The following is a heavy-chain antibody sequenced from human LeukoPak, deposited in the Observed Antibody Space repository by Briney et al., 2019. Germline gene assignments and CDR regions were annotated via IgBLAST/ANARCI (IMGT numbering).Heavy chain of an antibody. Sequence: SQTLSLTCTVSGGSVHIGGYYWTWMRQRPGKGLEWIGFIHYSGSTYYNPSLSSHGTISIDTSKNEFSLRLPAVTAADTAVYYCVRYYYDSSGFPRIKAGFDTWGQGVLVTVSS. J-gene: IGHJ5*02. D-gene: IGHD3-22*01. CDR2: IHYSGST. CDR3: VRYYYDSSGFPRIKAGFDT. V-gene: IGHV4-31*01. CDR1: GGSVHIGGYY.